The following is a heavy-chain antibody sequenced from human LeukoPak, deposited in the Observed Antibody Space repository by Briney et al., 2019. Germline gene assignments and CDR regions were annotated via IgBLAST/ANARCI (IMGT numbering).Heavy chain of an antibody. J-gene: IGHJ1*01. CDR2: ISYDGSNK. Sequence: AGGSLRLSCAASGFTFSSYAMHWVRQAPGKGLEWVAVISYDGSNKYYADSVKGRFTISRDNSKNTLYLQLNSLRAEDTAVYYCAKSFSISTPFQHWGQGTLVTVSS. D-gene: IGHD2-15*01. CDR3: AKSFSISTPFQH. V-gene: IGHV3-30-3*02. CDR1: GFTFSSYA.